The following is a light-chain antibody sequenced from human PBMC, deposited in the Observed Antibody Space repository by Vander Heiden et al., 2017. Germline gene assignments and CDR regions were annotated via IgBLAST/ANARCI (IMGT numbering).Light chain of an antibody. J-gene: IGKJ2*01. Sequence: DIQMTQSPSTLPASVGARVTITCRASQSISSWLAWYQQKPGKAPKLLIYKASSIDSGVPSRFSGSGSGTEFTLTISSLQPDDFATYYCQQYSSYRYTFGYGTKLEIK. CDR2: KAS. CDR3: QQYSSYRYT. V-gene: IGKV1-5*03. CDR1: QSISSW.